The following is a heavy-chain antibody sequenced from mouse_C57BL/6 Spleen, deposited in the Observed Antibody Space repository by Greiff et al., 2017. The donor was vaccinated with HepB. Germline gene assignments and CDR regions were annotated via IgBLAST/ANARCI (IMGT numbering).Heavy chain of an antibody. CDR1: GFTFSDYG. J-gene: IGHJ4*01. CDR3: AGGMMVTTRYYAMDY. Sequence: EVQVVESGGGLVKPGGSLKLSCAASGFTFSDYGMHWVRQAPEKGLEWVAYISSGSSTIYYADTVKGRFTISRDNAKNTLFPQMTSLRSEDTAMYYCAGGMMVTTRYYAMDYWGQGTSVTVSS. V-gene: IGHV5-17*01. CDR2: ISSGSSTI. D-gene: IGHD2-3*01.